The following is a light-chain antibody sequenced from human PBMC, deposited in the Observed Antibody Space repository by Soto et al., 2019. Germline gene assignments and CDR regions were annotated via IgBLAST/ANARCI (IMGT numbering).Light chain of an antibody. J-gene: IGKJ1*01. CDR3: QQYGSSPTT. Sequence: EIVLTQSPATLSVSPGERATLSCRASETVSTNLAWYQQKPGQAPRLLISGASTRAAGISDRFRGSGSGTDFTLTISRLEPEDFVVYYCQQYGSSPTTFCQGTKVDI. V-gene: IGKV3-20*01. CDR1: ETVSTN. CDR2: GAS.